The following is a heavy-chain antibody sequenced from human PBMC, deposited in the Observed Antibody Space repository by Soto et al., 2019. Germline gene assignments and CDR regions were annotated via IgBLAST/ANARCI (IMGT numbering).Heavy chain of an antibody. D-gene: IGHD1-1*01. CDR3: ATPDPLSRLLGRYYYAMDV. J-gene: IGHJ6*02. V-gene: IGHV1-69*12. Sequence: QVQLVQSGAEVKKPGSSVKVSCKASGGSISGYAVSWVRQAPGQGLEWMGGIIPIIATANYAQKFQGRVTITADESTSTAYMDLSSLRSEDTAVYYCATPDPLSRLLGRYYYAMDVWGQGTTVTVSS. CDR2: IIPIIATA. CDR1: GGSISGYA.